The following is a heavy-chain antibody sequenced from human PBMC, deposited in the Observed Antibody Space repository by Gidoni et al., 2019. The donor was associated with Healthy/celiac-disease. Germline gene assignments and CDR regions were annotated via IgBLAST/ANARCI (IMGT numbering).Heavy chain of an antibody. V-gene: IGHV3-48*02. J-gene: IGHJ4*02. CDR1: GFTFSSYS. Sequence: EVQLVESGGGWVQPGGSLRLSCAASGFTFSSYSMTWVRQAPGKGLEWVSYISSSSSTIYYADSVKCRFTIARDNAKNSLYLQMNSLRDEYTAVYYCAREGVGVGDGWGQGTLVTVSS. CDR3: AREGVGVGDG. CDR2: ISSSSSTI. D-gene: IGHD1-26*01.